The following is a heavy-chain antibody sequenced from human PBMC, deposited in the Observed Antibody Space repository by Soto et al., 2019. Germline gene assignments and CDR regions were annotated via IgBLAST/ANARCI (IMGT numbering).Heavy chain of an antibody. V-gene: IGHV5-51*01. D-gene: IGHD5-18*01. CDR2: IYPGDSDT. CDR3: ARRGGYRYGFGY. CDR1: GFSFTNYW. J-gene: IGHJ4*02. Sequence: GESLKIACKASGFSFTNYWIGWARQMPGKGLEWMGIIYPGDSDTKYSPSFQGQVTISADKSTSTAYLQWSSLKASDTAMYYCARRGGYRYGFGYWGQGTLVTVSS.